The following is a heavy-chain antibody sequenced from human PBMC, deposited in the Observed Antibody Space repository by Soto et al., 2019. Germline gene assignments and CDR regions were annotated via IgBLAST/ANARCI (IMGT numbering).Heavy chain of an antibody. CDR1: GFTFSSYG. Sequence: GGSLRLSCAASGFTFSSYGMHWVRQAPGKGLEWVAVIWYDGSNKYYADSVKGRFTISRDNSKNTLYLQMNSLRAEDTAVYYSARARGSSWYLWYYYYGMDVWGQGTTVTVSS. CDR3: ARARGSSWYLWYYYYGMDV. J-gene: IGHJ6*02. V-gene: IGHV3-30*19. CDR2: IWYDGSNK. D-gene: IGHD6-13*01.